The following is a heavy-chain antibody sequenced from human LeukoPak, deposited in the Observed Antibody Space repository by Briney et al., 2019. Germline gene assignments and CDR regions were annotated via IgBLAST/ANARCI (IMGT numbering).Heavy chain of an antibody. CDR2: IYWDDDK. J-gene: IGHJ4*02. CDR3: AHRRIAVAGNYFDY. D-gene: IGHD6-19*01. V-gene: IGHV2-5*02. CDR1: GFSLSTSGVG. Sequence: SGPTLVNPTQTLTLTCTFSGFSLSTSGVGVGWIRQPPGKALEWLALIYWDDDKHYSPSLKSRLTITKDTSKNQVVLTMTNMDPVDTATYYCAHRRIAVAGNYFDYWGQGTLVTVSS.